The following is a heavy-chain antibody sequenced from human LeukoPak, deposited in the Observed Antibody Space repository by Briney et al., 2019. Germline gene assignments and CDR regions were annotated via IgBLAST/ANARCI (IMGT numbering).Heavy chain of an antibody. Sequence: GGSLRLSCAASGFTFSSYAMSWVRQASGKGLEWVSAISGSGGSTYYADSVKGRFTISRDNSKNTLYLQMNSLRAEDTAEYYCAKRGYNGYDPFDYWGQGTLVTVSS. CDR1: GFTFSSYA. J-gene: IGHJ4*02. V-gene: IGHV3-23*01. CDR2: ISGSGGST. D-gene: IGHD5-12*01. CDR3: AKRGYNGYDPFDY.